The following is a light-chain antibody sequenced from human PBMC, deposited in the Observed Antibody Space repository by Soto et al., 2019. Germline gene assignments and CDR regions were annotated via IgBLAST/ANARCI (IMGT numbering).Light chain of an antibody. V-gene: IGKV3-20*01. CDR3: QQSGSSPPIT. J-gene: IGKJ4*01. CDR2: GAS. CDR1: QSVSSSY. Sequence: EIVVTQSPGTLSLSPGERATLSCRASQSVSSSYLAWYQQKPGQAPRLLIYGASSRATGIPDRFSGSGSGTDFTITINRLEPEDFAVYYCQQSGSSPPITFGGGTKVEIK.